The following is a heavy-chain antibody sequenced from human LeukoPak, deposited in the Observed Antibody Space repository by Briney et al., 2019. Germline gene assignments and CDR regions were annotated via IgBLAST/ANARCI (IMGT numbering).Heavy chain of an antibody. Sequence: QPGGSLRLSCAASGFTISTYVMNWVRQAPGKGLEWVSSVSESADRTFYADSVKGRFTISRDNSRNTLYLEMSSLRVEDTAVYYCTRRGADGWGFFDYWGQGILVTVSS. D-gene: IGHD5-24*01. J-gene: IGHJ4*02. CDR1: GFTISTYV. CDR3: TRRGADGWGFFDY. V-gene: IGHV3-23*01. CDR2: VSESADRT.